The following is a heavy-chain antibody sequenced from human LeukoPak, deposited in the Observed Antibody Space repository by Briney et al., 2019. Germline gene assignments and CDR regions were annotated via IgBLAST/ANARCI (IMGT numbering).Heavy chain of an antibody. V-gene: IGHV4-30-4*08. CDR1: GGSFSGYY. CDR3: ARARGADAFDI. D-gene: IGHD3-10*01. J-gene: IGHJ3*02. Sequence: PSETLSLTCAVYGGSFSGYYWSWIRQPPGKGLEWIGYIYYSGSTYYNPSLKSRVTISVDTSKNQFSLKLSSVTAADTAVYYCARARGADAFDIWGQGTMVTVSS. CDR2: IYYSGST.